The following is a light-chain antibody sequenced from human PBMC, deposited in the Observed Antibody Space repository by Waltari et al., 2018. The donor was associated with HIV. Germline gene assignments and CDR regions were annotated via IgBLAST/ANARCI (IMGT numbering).Light chain of an antibody. CDR1: QRVSTY. Sequence: EIVLTQSPATLSLSPGERATLSCRASQRVSTYLAWYQQKPGQAPRLLSYGASSRATGIPARFSGSGSGTDFTLTISSLEPGDFGVYYCHQRSNWPITFGQGTRLEIK. CDR2: GAS. CDR3: HQRSNWPIT. V-gene: IGKV3-11*01. J-gene: IGKJ5*01.